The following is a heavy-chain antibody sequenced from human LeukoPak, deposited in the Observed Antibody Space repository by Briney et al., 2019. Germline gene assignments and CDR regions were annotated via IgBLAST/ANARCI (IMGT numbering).Heavy chain of an antibody. J-gene: IGHJ4*02. D-gene: IGHD6-13*01. Sequence: GGSLRLSCAASGFTFADYAMHWVRQAPGKGLEWVSGISWNSGTIGYADSVKGRFTIHRDKAKNSLYLQMNSLRAEDTALYYCAKDIWQQMALFDYWGQGTLVTVSS. CDR1: GFTFADYA. V-gene: IGHV3-9*01. CDR3: AKDIWQQMALFDY. CDR2: ISWNSGTI.